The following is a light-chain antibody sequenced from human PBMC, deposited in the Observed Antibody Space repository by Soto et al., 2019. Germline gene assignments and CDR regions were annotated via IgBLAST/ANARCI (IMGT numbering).Light chain of an antibody. J-gene: IGKJ1*01. CDR1: QSISSW. V-gene: IGKV1-5*03. CDR3: QQYNDNWT. Sequence: DIQMTQSPSTLSASVGDRVTITCRASQSISSWLAWHQQKPGKAPRLLIYKASNLEIGVPSRFSGSGSGTEFTLTITSLQPDDSATYYCQQYNDNWTFGQGTKVEIK. CDR2: KAS.